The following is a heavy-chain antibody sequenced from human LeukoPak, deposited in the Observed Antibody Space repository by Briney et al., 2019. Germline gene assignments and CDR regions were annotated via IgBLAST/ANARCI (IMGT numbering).Heavy chain of an antibody. J-gene: IGHJ3*02. CDR2: INHSGST. D-gene: IGHD6-13*01. V-gene: IGHV4-34*01. Sequence: SETLSLTCAVYGGSFSGYYWSWIRQPPGKGLEWIGEINHSGSTNYNPSLKSRVTISVDTSKNQFSLKLSSVTAADTAVYYCARDYSSSWYEAFDIWGQGTMVTVSS. CDR1: GGSFSGYY. CDR3: ARDYSSSWYEAFDI.